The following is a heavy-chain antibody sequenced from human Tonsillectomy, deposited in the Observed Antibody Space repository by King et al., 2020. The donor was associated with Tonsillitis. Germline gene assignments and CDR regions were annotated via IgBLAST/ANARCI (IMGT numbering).Heavy chain of an antibody. CDR3: ARDKLKRGRYYYDSSGYYRYYYGMDV. Sequence: VQLVESGGGLVQPGGSLRLSCAASGFTFSSYWMHWVRQAPGKGLVWVSRINSDGSSTSYADSVKGRFTISRDNAKNTLYLQMNSLRAEDTAVYHCARDKLKRGRYYYDSSGYYRYYYGMDVWGQGTTVTVSS. V-gene: IGHV3-74*01. D-gene: IGHD3-22*01. CDR1: GFTFSSYW. CDR2: INSDGSST. J-gene: IGHJ6*02.